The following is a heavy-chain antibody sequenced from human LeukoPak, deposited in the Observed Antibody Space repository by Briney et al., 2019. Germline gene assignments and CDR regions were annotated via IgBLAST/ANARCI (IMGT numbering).Heavy chain of an antibody. J-gene: IGHJ4*02. CDR3: ARVGADGAAAGGVGTDLGY. Sequence: GASVKVSCKPSGYTFTSYYMHCVRPAPGQGLEWMGIINPSGGSTSYAQKFQGRVTMTRDTSTSTVYMELSSLRSEDTAVYYCARVGADGAAAGGVGTDLGYWGQGTLVTVSS. V-gene: IGHV1-46*01. D-gene: IGHD6-13*01. CDR2: INPSGGST. CDR1: GYTFTSYY.